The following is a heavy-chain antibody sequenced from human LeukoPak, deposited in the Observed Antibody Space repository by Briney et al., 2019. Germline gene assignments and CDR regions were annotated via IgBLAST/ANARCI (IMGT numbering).Heavy chain of an antibody. CDR1: GFTFSSYG. CDR3: ARRWYFDL. J-gene: IGHJ2*01. V-gene: IGHV3-23*01. CDR2: ISDSGGST. Sequence: PGGTLRLSCAASGFTFSSYGMSWVRQAPGKGLEWVSAISDSGGSTYYADSVKGRFTISRDNSKNTLYLQMNSLRTEDTAVYYCARRWYFDLWGRGTLVTVSS.